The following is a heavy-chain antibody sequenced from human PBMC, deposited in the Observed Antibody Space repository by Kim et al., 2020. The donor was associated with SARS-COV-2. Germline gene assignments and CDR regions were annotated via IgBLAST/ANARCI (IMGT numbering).Heavy chain of an antibody. CDR2: GGSI. J-gene: IGHJ5*02. Sequence: GGSINYADSVNGRFTISRENARKSLSLQMNSLTPEDTAVYYCVREPASWGQGTLVTVSS. V-gene: IGHV3-11*01. CDR3: VREPAS.